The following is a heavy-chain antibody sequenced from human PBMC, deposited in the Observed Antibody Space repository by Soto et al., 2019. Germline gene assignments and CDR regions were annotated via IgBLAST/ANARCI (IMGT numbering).Heavy chain of an antibody. CDR2: INAGNGNT. CDR3: ARVLTPVITYYDFWSGYRLSPYYGMDV. D-gene: IGHD3-3*01. V-gene: IGHV1-3*01. CDR1: GYTFTSYA. Sequence: GASVKVSCKASGYTFTSYAMHWVRQAPGQRLEWMGWINAGNGNTKYSQKFQGRVTITRDTSASTAYMELSSLRSEDTAVYYCARVLTPVITYYDFWSGYRLSPYYGMDVWGQGTTVTVSS. J-gene: IGHJ6*02.